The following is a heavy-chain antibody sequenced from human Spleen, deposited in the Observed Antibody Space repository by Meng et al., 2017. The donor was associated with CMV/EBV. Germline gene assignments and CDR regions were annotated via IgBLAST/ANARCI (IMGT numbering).Heavy chain of an antibody. CDR3: ARGRQQLGRYFDY. V-gene: IGHV4-34*01. CDR1: GGSFSGYY. Sequence: QVQLQRWGAGLLKPSETLSLTCAVYGGSFSGYYWSWIRQPPGKGLEWIGEINHSGSTNYNPSLKSRVTISVDTSKNQFSLKLSSVTAADTAVYYCARGRQQLGRYFDYWGQGTLVTVSS. J-gene: IGHJ4*02. CDR2: INHSGST. D-gene: IGHD6-13*01.